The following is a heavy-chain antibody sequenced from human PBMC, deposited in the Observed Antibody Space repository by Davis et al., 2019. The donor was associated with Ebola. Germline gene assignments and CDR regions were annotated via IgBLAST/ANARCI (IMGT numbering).Heavy chain of an antibody. J-gene: IGHJ4*02. D-gene: IGHD4-17*01. CDR1: GFTFSSYA. Sequence: GESLKISCAASGFTFSSYAMSWVRQAPGKGLEWVSAISGSGGSTYYADSVKGRFTISRDNSKNTLYLQMNSLRAEDTAVYYCAKSCTVTSRITDYWGQGTLVTVSS. V-gene: IGHV3-23*01. CDR3: AKSCTVTSRITDY. CDR2: ISGSGGST.